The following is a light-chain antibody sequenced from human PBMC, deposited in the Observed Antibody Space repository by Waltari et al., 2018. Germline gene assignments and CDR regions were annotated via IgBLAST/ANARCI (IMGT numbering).Light chain of an antibody. V-gene: IGKV1-17*01. J-gene: IGKJ4*01. CDR2: AAT. Sequence: DIQMTQSPSSLSASVGDTVTITCRASQGIGNYLNLFKQKSAKAPKLPISAATTLQSCVPSRLIGSGPRTEFTLTLNSLQPEAFATYYCLQHNSYPFTPGGGTQVELK. CDR3: LQHNSYPFT. CDR1: QGIGNY.